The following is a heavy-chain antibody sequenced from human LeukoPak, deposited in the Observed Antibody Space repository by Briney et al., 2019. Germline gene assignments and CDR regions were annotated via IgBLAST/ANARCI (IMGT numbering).Heavy chain of an antibody. CDR1: GYTFTSYY. J-gene: IGHJ5*02. Sequence: KPGASVKVSCKASGYTFTSYYMHWVRQAPGQGLEWMGRINPNSGGTNYAQKFQGRVTMTRDTSISTAYMELSRLRSDDTAVYYCARDRIAAGNWFDPWGQGTLVTVSS. CDR3: ARDRIAAGNWFDP. V-gene: IGHV1-2*06. CDR2: INPNSGGT. D-gene: IGHD6-13*01.